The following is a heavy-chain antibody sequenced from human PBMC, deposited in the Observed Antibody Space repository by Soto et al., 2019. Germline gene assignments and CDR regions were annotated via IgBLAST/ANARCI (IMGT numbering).Heavy chain of an antibody. D-gene: IGHD1-1*01. CDR2: ISHTGSP. J-gene: IGHJ4*02. V-gene: IGHV4-39*01. CDR1: GGSISNSDYF. Sequence: LSLTCTVSGGSISNSDYFWAWMRQPPGKGLEWVGTISHTGSPRYNPSLKSRVTISVDTSKNQFSLRLPSVTAADTAVFYCASQLESTTYFDYWGRGTLVTVS. CDR3: ASQLESTTYFDY.